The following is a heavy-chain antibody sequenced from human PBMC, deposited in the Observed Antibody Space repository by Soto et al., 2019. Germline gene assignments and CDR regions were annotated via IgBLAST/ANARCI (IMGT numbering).Heavy chain of an antibody. J-gene: IGHJ6*03. Sequence: ASVKVSCKASGYTFTSYYMHWVRQAPGQGLEWMGWINAYNGDTNYAQKFQGRVTMTTDTSTSTAYMELRSLRSDDTAVYYCASQGYSSSSGSADYYYMDVWGKGTTVTVSS. CDR2: INAYNGDT. V-gene: IGHV1-18*04. CDR3: ASQGYSSSSGSADYYYMDV. CDR1: GYTFTSYY. D-gene: IGHD6-6*01.